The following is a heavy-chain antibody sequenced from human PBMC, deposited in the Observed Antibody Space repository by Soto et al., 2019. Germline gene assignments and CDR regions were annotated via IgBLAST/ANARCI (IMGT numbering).Heavy chain of an antibody. V-gene: IGHV1-18*01. Sequence: QVQLVQSGAEVKKPGASVKVSCKASGYTFTSYGISWVRQAPGQGLEWMGWISAYNGNTNYAQKLQGRVTMTTDTSTSTAYMELRSLRSDDTAVYYCARDSKRYCISTSCYGGGGYWGQGTLVTVSS. CDR2: ISAYNGNT. CDR1: GYTFTSYG. CDR3: ARDSKRYCISTSCYGGGGY. J-gene: IGHJ4*02. D-gene: IGHD2-2*01.